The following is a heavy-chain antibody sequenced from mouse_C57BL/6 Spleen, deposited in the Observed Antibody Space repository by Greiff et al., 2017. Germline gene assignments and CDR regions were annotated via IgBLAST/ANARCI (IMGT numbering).Heavy chain of an antibody. V-gene: IGHV1-55*01. CDR1: GYTFTSYW. CDR3: AGALYSNPYYYAMDY. J-gene: IGHJ4*01. D-gene: IGHD2-5*01. Sequence: VQLQQPGAELVKPGASVKMSCKASGYTFTSYWITWVKQRPGQGLEWIGDIYPGSGSTNYNEKFKSKATLTVDTSSSTAYMQLSSLTSEDSAVYYCAGALYSNPYYYAMDYWGQGTSVTVSS. CDR2: IYPGSGST.